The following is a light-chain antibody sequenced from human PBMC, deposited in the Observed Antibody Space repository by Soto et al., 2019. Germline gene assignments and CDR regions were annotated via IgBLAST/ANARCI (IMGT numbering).Light chain of an antibody. CDR3: QQRSNWPIT. CDR1: QSVSSH. J-gene: IGKJ5*01. CDR2: DAS. V-gene: IGKV3-11*01. Sequence: EIILTQSPATLSLSPGERATLSCRASQSVSSHLAWYQQKPGQAPRLLIYDASKRATGIPARFSGSGSGTDFTLTISSLEPEDFAVYYCQQRSNWPITFGQGTRLEIK.